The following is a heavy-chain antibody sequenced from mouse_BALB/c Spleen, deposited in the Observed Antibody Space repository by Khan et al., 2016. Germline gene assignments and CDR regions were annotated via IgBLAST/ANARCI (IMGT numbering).Heavy chain of an antibody. CDR3: ARETTVVGAMDY. J-gene: IGHJ4*01. Sequence: EVQLQESGPGLVKPSQSLSLTCTVTGYSITSDYAWNWIRQFPGNKLEWMGYISYSGSTSYNPSLKSRISINRDTSKNQFFLQLNSVTTEDTATYYCARETTVVGAMDYWGQGTSVTVSS. V-gene: IGHV3-2*02. CDR2: ISYSGST. D-gene: IGHD1-1*01. CDR1: GYSITSDYA.